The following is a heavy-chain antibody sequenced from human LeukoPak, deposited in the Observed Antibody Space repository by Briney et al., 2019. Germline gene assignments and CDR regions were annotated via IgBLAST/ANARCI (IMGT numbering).Heavy chain of an antibody. V-gene: IGHV3-30*18. CDR3: AKDLRDYDSSGYPGG. D-gene: IGHD3-22*01. CDR1: GFTFSNYG. J-gene: IGHJ4*02. CDR2: ISYDGSNK. Sequence: GRSLRLSCAASGFTFSNYGMHWVRQAPGEGLEWVAVISYDGSNKYYADSVKGRFTISRDNSKNTLYLQMNSLRAEDTAVYYCAKDLRDYDSSGYPGGWGQGTLVTVSS.